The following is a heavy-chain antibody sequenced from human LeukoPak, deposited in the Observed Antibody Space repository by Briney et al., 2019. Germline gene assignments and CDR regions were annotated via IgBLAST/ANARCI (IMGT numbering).Heavy chain of an antibody. J-gene: IGHJ6*02. D-gene: IGHD2-2*01. CDR2: IIGGGGST. Sequence: PGASLRLSCAASGFTFSSYAIGWVRQAPRKWLEWVSAIIGGGGSTYYADSGKGRFTTSRDHSKNTLYLQMNSLRAEDTAVYYCAKDQKLIVVVPAAKTYGMDVWGQGTTVTVSS. CDR1: GFTFSSYA. V-gene: IGHV3-23*01. CDR3: AKDQKLIVVVPAAKTYGMDV.